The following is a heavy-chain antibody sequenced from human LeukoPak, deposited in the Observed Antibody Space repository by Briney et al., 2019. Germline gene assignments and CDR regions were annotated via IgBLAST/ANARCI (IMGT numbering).Heavy chain of an antibody. CDR3: TRRAAMVMDGMDV. J-gene: IGHJ6*02. CDR1: GFTFSSYS. Sequence: AGGSLRLSCAASGFTFSSYSMNWVRQAPGKGLEWVGRIRSKANSYATAYAASVKGRFTISRDDSKNTAYLQMNSLKTEDTAVYYCTRRAAMVMDGMDVWGQGTTVTVSS. CDR2: IRSKANSYAT. D-gene: IGHD5-18*01. V-gene: IGHV3-73*01.